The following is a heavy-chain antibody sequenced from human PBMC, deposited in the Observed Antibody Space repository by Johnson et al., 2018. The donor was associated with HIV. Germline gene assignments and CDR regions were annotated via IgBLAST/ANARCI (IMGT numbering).Heavy chain of an antibody. CDR3: ARAHYNWNLGLFDAFDV. V-gene: IGHV3-11*04. D-gene: IGHD1-7*01. J-gene: IGHJ3*01. CDR1: GFTFSDYY. Sequence: QVQLVESGGGLVKPGGSLRLSCAASGFTFSDYYMSWIRQAPGKGLEWLSYISGSGFDTYYADSVKGRFTISRDNAKNSLFLQMNGLRAEDTAVYYCARAHYNWNLGLFDAFDVWGQGTKVTVSA. CDR2: ISGSGFDT.